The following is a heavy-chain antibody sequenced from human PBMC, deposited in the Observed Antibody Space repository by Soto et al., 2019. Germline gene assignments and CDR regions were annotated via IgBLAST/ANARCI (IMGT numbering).Heavy chain of an antibody. CDR3: VKDESINWYSGHFRH. CDR2: IRGSGGST. V-gene: IGHV3-23*01. D-gene: IGHD6-13*01. J-gene: IGHJ1*01. Sequence: GGSLRLSCAASGFSFSYYAMSWVRQAPGKGLEWVSAIRGSGGSTYYADSVKGRVTISRDNAKNSLHLQMNSLSAEDTAFYYCVKDESINWYSGHFRHWGQGTLVTVSS. CDR1: GFSFSYYA.